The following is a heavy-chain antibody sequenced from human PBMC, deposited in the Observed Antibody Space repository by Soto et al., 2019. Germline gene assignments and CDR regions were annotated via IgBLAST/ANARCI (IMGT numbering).Heavy chain of an antibody. J-gene: IGHJ5*02. CDR1: GFTFSRQA. CDR3: ATGFLGLCTGGNCPRES. Sequence: QVQLVESGGGVVQPERSLRLSCAASGFTFSRQAMHWVRQAPGRGLEWVAVIWYHGVDKYYADSVKGRFTISRDNSKNTVYLQMNSLRGEDTAVYYCATGFLGLCTGGNCPRESWGQGSLVPVSS. V-gene: IGHV3-33*01. D-gene: IGHD2-15*01. CDR2: IWYHGVDK.